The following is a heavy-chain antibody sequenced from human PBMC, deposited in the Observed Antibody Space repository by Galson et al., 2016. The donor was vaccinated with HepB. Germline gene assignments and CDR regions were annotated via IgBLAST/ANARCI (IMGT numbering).Heavy chain of an antibody. CDR3: AKDAGLLDWYFDL. V-gene: IGHV3-23*01. D-gene: IGHD1-26*01. CDR1: GFTFSKFA. CDR2: IANSGYST. J-gene: IGHJ2*01. Sequence: SLRLSCAASGFTFSKFAMTRVRQAPGKGLQWVATIANSGYSTYYADSVKGRFTISRDNSKNTLNLQMNSLRAEDTAMYYCAKDAGLLDWYFDLRGRCTLVTVSS.